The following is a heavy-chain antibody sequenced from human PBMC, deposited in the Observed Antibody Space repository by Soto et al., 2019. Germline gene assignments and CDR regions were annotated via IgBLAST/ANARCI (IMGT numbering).Heavy chain of an antibody. CDR2: ISGSGGST. Sequence: EVQLLESGGGLVQPGGSLRLSCAASGFTFSSYAMRWVRQAPGKGLEWVSAISGSGGSTYYADSVKGRFTISRDNSKNTLYLQMNRLRAEDTAVYYCAKDLELVVYYYYYGMDVWGQGTTVTVSS. CDR3: AKDLELVVYYYYYGMDV. CDR1: GFTFSSYA. V-gene: IGHV3-23*01. D-gene: IGHD1-7*01. J-gene: IGHJ6*02.